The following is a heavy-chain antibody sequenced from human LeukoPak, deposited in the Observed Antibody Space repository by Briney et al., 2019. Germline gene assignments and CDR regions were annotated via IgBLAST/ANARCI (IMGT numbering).Heavy chain of an antibody. CDR2: IIPIFDTP. CDR3: ARDIPGYDAFDI. CDR1: GGTLNNYA. D-gene: IGHD1-1*01. J-gene: IGHJ3*02. Sequence: KVSCKASGGTLNNYAISWVRQAPGQGLEWMGGIIPIFDTPNYAQKFQGRVTITTDESTSTAYMELSSLRSEDTAVYYCARDIPGYDAFDIWGQGTVVTVSS. V-gene: IGHV1-69*05.